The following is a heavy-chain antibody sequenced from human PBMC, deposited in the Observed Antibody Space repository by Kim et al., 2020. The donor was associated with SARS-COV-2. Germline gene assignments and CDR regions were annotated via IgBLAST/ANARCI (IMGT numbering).Heavy chain of an antibody. Sequence: SETLSLTCTVSGGSISSSSYYWGWIRQPPGKGLEWIGSIYYSGSTYYNPSLKSRVTISVDTSKNQFSLKLSSVTAADTAVYYCARYAIREPGRDAFDIWGQGTMVTVSS. CDR2: IYYSGST. CDR1: GGSISSSSYY. D-gene: IGHD2-21*01. V-gene: IGHV4-39*01. CDR3: ARYAIREPGRDAFDI. J-gene: IGHJ3*02.